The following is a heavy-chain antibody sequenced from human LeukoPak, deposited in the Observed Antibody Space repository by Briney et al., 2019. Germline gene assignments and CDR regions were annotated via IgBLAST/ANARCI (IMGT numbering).Heavy chain of an antibody. D-gene: IGHD6-19*01. V-gene: IGHV3-7*01. CDR2: IKQDGSEK. J-gene: IGHJ4*02. CDR3: ARRSSGCFDY. Sequence: GGSLRLSCAASEFTFSSYWMSWVRQAPGKGLEWVANIKQDGSEKYYVDSVEGRFTISRDNAKNSLYLQMSSLRPEDTAVYYCARRSSGCFDYWGQGTLVTVSS. CDR1: EFTFSSYW.